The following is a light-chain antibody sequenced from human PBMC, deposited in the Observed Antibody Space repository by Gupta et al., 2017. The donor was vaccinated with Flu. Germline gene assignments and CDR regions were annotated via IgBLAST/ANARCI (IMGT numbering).Light chain of an antibody. V-gene: IGLV2-18*02. CDR3: TSYTSSSTYV. Sequence: QSALTPPPSVSGSPGQSVTISRTGTSSDVGRYNRVSWYQQSPGTVPKLMIYEVTNRPSGVPDRFSGSKSGNTASLTISGLQAEDEADYYCTSYTSSSTYVFGTGTKVTVL. CDR1: SSDVGRYNR. J-gene: IGLJ1*01. CDR2: EVT.